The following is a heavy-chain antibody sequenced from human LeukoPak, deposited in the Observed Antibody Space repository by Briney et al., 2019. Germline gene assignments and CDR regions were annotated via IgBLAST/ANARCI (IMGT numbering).Heavy chain of an antibody. D-gene: IGHD6-19*01. Sequence: ASVKVSCKASGYTFTGYYMHWVRQAPGQGLEWMGWINPNSGGTNYAQKFQGRVTMTRDTSISTAYMELSRLRSDDTAVYYCARAIAVASNYYYYMDVWGKGTTVTISS. J-gene: IGHJ6*03. CDR3: ARAIAVASNYYYYMDV. V-gene: IGHV1-2*02. CDR2: INPNSGGT. CDR1: GYTFTGYY.